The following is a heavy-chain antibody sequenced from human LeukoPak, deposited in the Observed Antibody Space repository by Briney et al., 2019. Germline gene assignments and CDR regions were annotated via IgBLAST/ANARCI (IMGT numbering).Heavy chain of an antibody. Sequence: VQPGGSLRLSCAASGFTFRTFWLSWVGRAPGRGREWVANIHPEGNEKYHVESVKGRFTISRDNPKSSLFLQMNGLRVEDTAVYYCARGDAFSGDHWGQGTLVTVSS. CDR3: ARGDAFSGDH. CDR2: IHPEGNEK. J-gene: IGHJ4*02. V-gene: IGHV3-7*04. CDR1: GFTFRTFW.